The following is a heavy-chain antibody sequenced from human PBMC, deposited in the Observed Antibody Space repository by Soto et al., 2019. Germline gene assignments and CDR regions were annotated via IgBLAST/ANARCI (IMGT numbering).Heavy chain of an antibody. CDR3: AKRPLTAAGFDY. J-gene: IGHJ4*02. Sequence: EVQLLESGGGLVQPGGSLRLSCAASGFTFSNYAMTWVRQAPGKGLEWVSVITGSGGGTYFVDSVKGRFTISRDNSKNTVYLQMNSLRAEDTAVYYCAKRPLTAAGFDYWGQETLVTVSS. D-gene: IGHD6-13*01. CDR1: GFTFSNYA. CDR2: ITGSGGGT. V-gene: IGHV3-23*01.